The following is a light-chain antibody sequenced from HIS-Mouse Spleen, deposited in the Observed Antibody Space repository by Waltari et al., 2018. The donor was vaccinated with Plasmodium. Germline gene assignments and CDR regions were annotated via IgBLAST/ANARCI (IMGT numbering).Light chain of an antibody. CDR3: YSTDSSGNHRV. Sequence: SYELTQPPSVSVSPGPTARITCPGDDLPKKSAYWYQQKSGQAPVLVIHEDSKRPSGIPERFSGSSSGKMATLTISGAQVEDEADYYCYSTDSSGNHRVFGGGTKLTVL. CDR1: DLPKKS. CDR2: EDS. V-gene: IGLV3-10*01. J-gene: IGLJ3*02.